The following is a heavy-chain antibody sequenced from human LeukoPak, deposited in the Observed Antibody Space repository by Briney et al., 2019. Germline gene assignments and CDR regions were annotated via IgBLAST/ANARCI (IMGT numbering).Heavy chain of an antibody. D-gene: IGHD5-24*01. V-gene: IGHV3-23*01. CDR3: ARGVVEMASNDY. CDR2: ISGSGGST. CDR1: GFTFSSYA. Sequence: GGSLRLSCAASGFTFSSYAMTWVRQAPGKGLDWVAAISGSGGSTYYADSAKGRFTISRDNSKNTLYLQMNSLRAEDTAVYYCARGVVEMASNDYWGQGTLVTVSS. J-gene: IGHJ4*02.